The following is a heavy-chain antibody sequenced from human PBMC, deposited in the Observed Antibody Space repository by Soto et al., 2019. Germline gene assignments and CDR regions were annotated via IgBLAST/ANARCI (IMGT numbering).Heavy chain of an antibody. CDR1: GFTFSNAW. Sequence: PGGSLRLSCAASGFTFSNAWINWVRQAPGKGLEWVGRIKSKTDGGTTDFAASVKGRFTISRDDSKNMMYLQMNSLKTEDTAVYYCTTSRVDFWSGYPDYWGQGTLVTVSS. CDR2: IKSKTDGGTT. CDR3: TTSRVDFWSGYPDY. D-gene: IGHD3-3*01. J-gene: IGHJ4*02. V-gene: IGHV3-15*07.